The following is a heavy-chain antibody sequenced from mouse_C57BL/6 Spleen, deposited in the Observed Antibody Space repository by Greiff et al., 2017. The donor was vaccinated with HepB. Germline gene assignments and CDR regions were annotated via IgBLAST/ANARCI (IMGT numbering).Heavy chain of an antibody. CDR1: GYTFTSYW. CDR2: IHPNSGST. Sequence: QVQLQQSGAELVKPGASVKLSCKASGYTFTSYWMHWVKQRPGQGLEWIGMIHPNSGSTNYNEKFKSKSTLTVDKSSSTAYMQLSSLTSEESAVYYWASLTTVVEDYWGQGTTLTVSS. J-gene: IGHJ2*01. D-gene: IGHD1-1*01. V-gene: IGHV1-64*01. CDR3: ASLTTVVEDY.